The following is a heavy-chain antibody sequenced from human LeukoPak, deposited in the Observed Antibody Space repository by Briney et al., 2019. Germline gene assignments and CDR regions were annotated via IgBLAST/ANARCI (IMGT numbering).Heavy chain of an antibody. CDR2: ISSMGSNI. J-gene: IGHJ4*02. CDR1: GFTFSSYE. Sequence: HPGGSLRLSCAASGFTFSSYEMNWVRQAPGRGLEWVPYISSMGSNIYYADSVKGRFTISRDNAKNSLYLQMNSLRAEDTAVYYCAREWSCTGPRCYDFRDFGGNYLDYWGQGTLVTVSS. CDR3: AREWSCTGPRCYDFRDFGGNYLDY. V-gene: IGHV3-48*03. D-gene: IGHD2-2*01.